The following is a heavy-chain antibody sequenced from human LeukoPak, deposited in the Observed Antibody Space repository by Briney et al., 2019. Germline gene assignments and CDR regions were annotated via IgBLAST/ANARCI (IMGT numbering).Heavy chain of an antibody. V-gene: IGHV1-2*04. CDR3: ARRRDTAFDY. D-gene: IGHD5-18*01. J-gene: IGHJ4*02. Sequence: XXXGQXLEWMGWINPNSGGTNYAQKFQGWVTMTRDTSISTAYMELSRLRSDDTAVYYCARRRDTAFDYWGQGTLVTVSS. CDR2: INPNSGGT.